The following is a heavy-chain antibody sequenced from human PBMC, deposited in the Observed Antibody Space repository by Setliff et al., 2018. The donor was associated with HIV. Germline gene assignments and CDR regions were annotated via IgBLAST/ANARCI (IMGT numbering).Heavy chain of an antibody. D-gene: IGHD5-18*01. Sequence: PSETLSLTCTVSGGSMNNDRLSRIRQPDGKGLEWIGRIPTSGLTTYNPSLKSRLTISVETSKNQLSLKLSSVTAADTAVYYCARFHQRGYSYGYTDYWGQGTLVTVSS. CDR3: ARFHQRGYSYGYTDY. V-gene: IGHV4-4*07. CDR2: IPTSGLT. CDR1: GGSMNNDR. J-gene: IGHJ4*02.